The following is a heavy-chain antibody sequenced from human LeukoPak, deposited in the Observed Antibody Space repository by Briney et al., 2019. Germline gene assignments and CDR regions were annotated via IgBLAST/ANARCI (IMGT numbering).Heavy chain of an antibody. CDR2: ICTGGDT. V-gene: IGHV3-13*01. J-gene: IGHJ6*02. Sequence: GGSLRLSCAASGFTFSSYDMRWVRQATGKGLEWVSAICTGGDTYYPGAVKGGFTISREKTKKALYLQMNSLRAGDTAVYYCARDEFAMVRGVISRVYGMDVWGQGTTVTVSS. D-gene: IGHD3-10*01. CDR1: GFTFSSYD. CDR3: ARDEFAMVRGVISRVYGMDV.